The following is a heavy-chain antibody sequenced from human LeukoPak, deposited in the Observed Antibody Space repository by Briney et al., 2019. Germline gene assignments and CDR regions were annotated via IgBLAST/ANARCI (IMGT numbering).Heavy chain of an antibody. CDR3: ARVRHYGSGSYPGY. Sequence: GGSLRLSCAASGFTFSSHGMHWVRQAPGKGLEWVAVISYDGSNKYYADSVKGRFTISRDNSKNTLYLQMNSLRAEDTAVYYCARVRHYGSGSYPGYWGQGTLVTVSS. CDR1: GFTFSSHG. CDR2: ISYDGSNK. D-gene: IGHD3-10*01. J-gene: IGHJ4*02. V-gene: IGHV3-30*03.